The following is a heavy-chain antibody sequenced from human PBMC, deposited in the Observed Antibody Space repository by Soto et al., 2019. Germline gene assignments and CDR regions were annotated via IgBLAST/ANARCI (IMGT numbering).Heavy chain of an antibody. J-gene: IGHJ5*02. V-gene: IGHV1-69*06. Sequence: QVQLVQSGAEVKKPWSSVKVSCKASGGTFSSYAISWVRQAPGQGLEWMGGIIPIFCTANYAQKFQGRVTITADKSTSTAYMELSSLRSEDTAVYYCASYNWNYGGWFDPWGQGTLVTVSS. CDR1: GGTFSSYA. D-gene: IGHD1-7*01. CDR2: IIPIFCTA. CDR3: ASYNWNYGGWFDP.